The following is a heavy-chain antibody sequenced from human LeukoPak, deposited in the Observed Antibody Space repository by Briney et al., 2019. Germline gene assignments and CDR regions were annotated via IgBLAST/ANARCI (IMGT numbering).Heavy chain of an antibody. J-gene: IGHJ4*02. CDR3: ARSGRGAIVVVPAAGPIFDY. CDR1: GGSFSGYY. V-gene: IGHV4-34*01. D-gene: IGHD2-2*01. CDR2: INHSGST. Sequence: SETLSLTCAVYGGSFSGYYWSWIRQPPGKGLGWIGEINHSGSTNYNPSLKSRVTISVDTSKNQFSLKLSSVIAADTAVYYCARSGRGAIVVVPAAGPIFDYWGQGTLVTVSS.